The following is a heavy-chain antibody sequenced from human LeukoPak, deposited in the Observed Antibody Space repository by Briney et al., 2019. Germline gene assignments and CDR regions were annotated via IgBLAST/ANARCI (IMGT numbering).Heavy chain of an antibody. CDR1: GYSIRSGYY. J-gene: IGHJ4*02. D-gene: IGHD2-8*01. CDR3: ARLPVYAATFDY. CDR2: IYHSGST. V-gene: IGHV4-38-2*01. Sequence: SETLSLTCAVSGYSIRSGYYWGWIRQPPGKGLEWIGSIYHSGSTYYNPSLKSRVTISVDTSKNQFSLKLSSVTAADTAVYYCARLPVYAATFDYWGQGTLVTVSS.